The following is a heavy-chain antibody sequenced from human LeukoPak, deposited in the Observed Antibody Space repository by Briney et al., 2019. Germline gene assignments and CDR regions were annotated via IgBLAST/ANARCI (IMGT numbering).Heavy chain of an antibody. D-gene: IGHD2/OR15-2a*01. CDR3: ARGQNKCLGH. V-gene: IGHV1-46*01. Sequence: GASVKVSCKASGYTSTNYFMHWVRQAPGQGLEWMGVINPSGGGTTYAQRFQGRVTVTRDTSTSTVHMELSSLRSEDTAVYYCARGQNKCLGHWGQGTLVTVSS. J-gene: IGHJ4*02. CDR2: INPSGGGT. CDR1: GYTSTNYF.